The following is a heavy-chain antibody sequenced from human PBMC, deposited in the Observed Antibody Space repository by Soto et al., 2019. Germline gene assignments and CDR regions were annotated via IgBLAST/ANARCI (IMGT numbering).Heavy chain of an antibody. CDR1: GFTFSNDW. CDR3: IKVLTRGVGVPRFYFDS. CDR2: INADGGST. V-gene: IGHV3-74*01. Sequence: PGGSLRLSCAASGFTFSNDWMHWVRQAPGKGLEWVSRINADGGSTHYADSVRGRFTISRDNAKNTLFLQPNSLRVEDTAIYYCIKVLTRGVGVPRFYFDSWGQGTLVTVSS. D-gene: IGHD3-9*01. J-gene: IGHJ4*02.